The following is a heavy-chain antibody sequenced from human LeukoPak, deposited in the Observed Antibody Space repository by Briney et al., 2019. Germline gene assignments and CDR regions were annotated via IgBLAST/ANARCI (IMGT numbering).Heavy chain of an antibody. CDR1: GFIFSNYW. J-gene: IGHJ5*02. CDR2: MNTDGSTI. V-gene: IGHV3-74*01. D-gene: IGHD6-19*01. Sequence: PGGSLRLSCAASGFIFSNYWMHWVRQAPGEELVWVSRMNTDGSTINYADYVKGRFTISRDNAKNTLYLQMNSLTTEDTAVYSCATAGKYRFDNWGQGILVTVSS. CDR3: ATAGKYRFDN.